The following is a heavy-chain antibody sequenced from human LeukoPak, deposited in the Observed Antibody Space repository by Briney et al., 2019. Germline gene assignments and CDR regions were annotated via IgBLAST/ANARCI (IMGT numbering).Heavy chain of an antibody. V-gene: IGHV4-59*01. CDR3: AREPRAFNYADYYYYMDV. Sequence: KPSETLSLTCTFSGGSTSSYYWSWIRQPPGKGLEWIGNIYYSGNTNYNPSLKSRVTISVDTSKNQFSLKLRSVTAADTAVYYCAREPRAFNYADYYYYMDVWGQGTTVTVSS. J-gene: IGHJ6*02. D-gene: IGHD2-2*01. CDR1: GGSTSSYY. CDR2: IYYSGNT.